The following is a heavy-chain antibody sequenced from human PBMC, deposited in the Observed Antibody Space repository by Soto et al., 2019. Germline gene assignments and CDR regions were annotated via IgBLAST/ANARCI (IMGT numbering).Heavy chain of an antibody. D-gene: IGHD7-27*01. CDR1: RGSITDGGYA. Sequence: QLQESGSGLVKPSETLSLTCSVSRGSITDGGYAWSWLRQPPGKGLEWIGFTYHSGTTFYNASFMSRVTISIDTAKNQISLNLRSVTAADTAVYYCARGGGNWVPFDCWGQGTLVTVSS. V-gene: IGHV4-30-2*01. CDR2: TYHSGTT. J-gene: IGHJ4*02. CDR3: ARGGGNWVPFDC.